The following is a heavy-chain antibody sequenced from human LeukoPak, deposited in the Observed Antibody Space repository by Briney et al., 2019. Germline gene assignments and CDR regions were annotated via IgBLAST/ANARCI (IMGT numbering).Heavy chain of an antibody. CDR3: ARVKFGAATVTYDY. CDR2: IYTSGST. Sequence: SGTLSLTCTVSGGSISSGSYYWSWIRQPAGKGLEWIGRIYTSGSTNYNPSLKSRVTISVDTSKNQFSLELSSVTAADTAVYYCARVKFGAATVTYDYWGQGTLVTVSS. V-gene: IGHV4-61*02. J-gene: IGHJ4*02. CDR1: GGSISSGSYY. D-gene: IGHD4-17*01.